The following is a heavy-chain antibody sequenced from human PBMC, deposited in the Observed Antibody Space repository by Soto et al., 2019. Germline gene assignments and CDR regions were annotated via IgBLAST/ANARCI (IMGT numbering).Heavy chain of an antibody. V-gene: IGHV3-30-3*01. CDR3: ARGVYDFWSGYSYYYGMDV. Sequence: GGSLRLSCAASGFTFSSYAMHWVRQAPGKGLEWVSVISYDGSNKYYADSVKGRFTISRDNSKNTLYLQMNSLRAEDTAVYYCARGVYDFWSGYSYYYGMDVWGHGTTVTVS. CDR2: ISYDGSNK. D-gene: IGHD3-3*01. J-gene: IGHJ6*02. CDR1: GFTFSSYA.